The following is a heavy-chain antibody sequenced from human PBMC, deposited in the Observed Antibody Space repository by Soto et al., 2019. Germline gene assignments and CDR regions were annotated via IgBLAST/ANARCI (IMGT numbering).Heavy chain of an antibody. CDR2: VSASGLNT. CDR3: AKEQISSGWSNYYYGTEV. D-gene: IGHD6-19*01. V-gene: IGHV3-23*01. CDR1: GFTFSTYA. Sequence: GGSLRLSCAASGFTFSTYAMAWVLQAPGKGLEWVSGVSASGLNTDYADPVKGRLYISRDNSKNTVSLHMNSLRAEDTALYYCAKEQISSGWSNYYYGTEVRGQGTTVTVSS. J-gene: IGHJ6*02.